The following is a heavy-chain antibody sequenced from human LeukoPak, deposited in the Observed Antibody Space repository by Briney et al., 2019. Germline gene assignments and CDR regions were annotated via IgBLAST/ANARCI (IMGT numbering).Heavy chain of an antibody. CDR3: ARCRYGYNLLDY. CDR2: ISSSSSTI. D-gene: IGHD5-24*01. J-gene: IGHJ4*02. Sequence: PGGSLRLSCAASGFTFSSYSMNWVRRAPGKGLEWVSYISSSSSTIYYADSVKGRFTISRDTSKNTLYLQMNSLRAEDTAVYFCARCRYGYNLLDYWGQGTLVTVSS. V-gene: IGHV3-48*01. CDR1: GFTFSSYS.